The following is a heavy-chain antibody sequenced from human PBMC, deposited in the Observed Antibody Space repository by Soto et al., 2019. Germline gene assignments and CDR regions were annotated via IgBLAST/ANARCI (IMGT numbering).Heavy chain of an antibody. D-gene: IGHD1-20*01. CDR1: AGTFSSYA. Sequence: QVQLVQSGAEVKKPGSSVKVSCKASAGTFSSYAISWVRQAPGQGLEWMGGIIPSFGTANYAQKFQGRVTITVDESTSTAYMELSSLRSEDTAVYYWARGITGTVSYYYGMDVWGQGTTVTVSS. J-gene: IGHJ6*02. CDR2: IIPSFGTA. V-gene: IGHV1-69*12. CDR3: ARGITGTVSYYYGMDV.